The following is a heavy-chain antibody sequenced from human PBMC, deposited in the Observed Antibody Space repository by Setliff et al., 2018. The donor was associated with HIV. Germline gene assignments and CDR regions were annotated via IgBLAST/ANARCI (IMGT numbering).Heavy chain of an antibody. CDR3: ARTPEDYDQYFFDR. CDR1: GDSITSNSYY. Sequence: SETLSLTCTVSGDSITSNSYYWGWIRQSPGKGLEWIGTMHHSGSTYYNPSLKSRVAIFIDTSKNQFSLRLSSVTAADTAVYYCARTPEDYDQYFFDRWGQGTLVTVSS. J-gene: IGHJ4*02. CDR2: MHHSGST. D-gene: IGHD3-22*01. V-gene: IGHV4-39*01.